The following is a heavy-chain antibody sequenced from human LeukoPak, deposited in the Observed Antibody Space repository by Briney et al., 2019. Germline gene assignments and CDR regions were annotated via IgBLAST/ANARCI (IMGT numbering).Heavy chain of an antibody. CDR3: ASYGSGSYYPLYYLDY. J-gene: IGHJ4*02. Sequence: GGSLRLSCAASGFTFSSYWMGWVRQAPGKGLEWVANIKQDGSEKYYVDSVKGRFTISRDNAKNSLYLQMNSLRAEDTAVYYCASYGSGSYYPLYYLDYWGQGTLVTVSS. CDR2: IKQDGSEK. D-gene: IGHD3-10*01. V-gene: IGHV3-7*01. CDR1: GFTFSSYW.